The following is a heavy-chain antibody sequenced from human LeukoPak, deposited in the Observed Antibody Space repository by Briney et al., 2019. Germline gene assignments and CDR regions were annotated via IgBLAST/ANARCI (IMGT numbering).Heavy chain of an antibody. V-gene: IGHV3-23*01. CDR2: ISDSGSNT. D-gene: IGHD6-13*01. J-gene: IGHJ6*03. Sequence: GGSLRLSCVASGFTFSTYAMSWVRQAPGKGLEWVSDISDSGSNTYYADSVKGRFTISRDNSKNTLYLQMNSLRAEDTAVYYCARDSKAAGLYYYYYYMDVWGKGTTVTVSS. CDR3: ARDSKAAGLYYYYYYMDV. CDR1: GFTFSTYA.